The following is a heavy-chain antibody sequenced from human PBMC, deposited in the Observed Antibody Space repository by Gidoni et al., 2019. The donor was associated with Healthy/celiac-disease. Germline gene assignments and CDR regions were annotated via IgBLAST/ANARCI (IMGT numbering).Heavy chain of an antibody. Sequence: GGGVDQPGRLLRSSCAASGFTFSSYGMRWVRQAPGKGLAWVAVIWYDGCNNYYADSVKGRFTISRDNSKDTLYLQLNSLRAEDTAMYYCARDGSKLLWFGEGDYWGQVTLVTVSS. CDR1: GFTFSSYG. CDR2: IWYDGCNN. D-gene: IGHD3-10*01. J-gene: IGHJ4*02. V-gene: IGHV3-33*01. CDR3: ARDGSKLLWFGEGDY.